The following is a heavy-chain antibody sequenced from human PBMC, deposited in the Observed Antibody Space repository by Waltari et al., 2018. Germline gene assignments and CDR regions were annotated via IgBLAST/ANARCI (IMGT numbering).Heavy chain of an antibody. CDR3: ARKGGRGYTYGPFYYDS. J-gene: IGHJ4*02. D-gene: IGHD5-18*01. CDR1: GFRFSDYW. CDR2: INSDGSSI. V-gene: IGHV3-74*01. Sequence: EVQLVEAGGDIGQPGGSLRLSCAASGFRFSDYWMHWVRQVPGKGLGWVSRINSDGSSISYSDSVKGRFTISRDNSKNMLYLQLNSLRAEDTAVYYCARKGGRGYTYGPFYYDSWGQGTLVTVSS.